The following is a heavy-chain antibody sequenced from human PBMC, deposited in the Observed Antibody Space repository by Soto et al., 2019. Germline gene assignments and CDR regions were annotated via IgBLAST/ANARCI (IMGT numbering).Heavy chain of an antibody. CDR1: GFTFSDYH. D-gene: IGHD1-26*01. J-gene: IGHJ4*02. V-gene: IGHV3-11*01. CDR2: ITSSSKTI. Sequence: QVQLVESGGGLVKPGGSLRLSCEVSGFTFSDYHMSWIRQAPGKGLQWVSYITSSSKTIYYADSVKGRFTVSRDNAKTSLYLQMNSLRAEDAAVYYCARRSLVRAVFDYRDQGTLVTVSS. CDR3: ARRSLVRAVFDY.